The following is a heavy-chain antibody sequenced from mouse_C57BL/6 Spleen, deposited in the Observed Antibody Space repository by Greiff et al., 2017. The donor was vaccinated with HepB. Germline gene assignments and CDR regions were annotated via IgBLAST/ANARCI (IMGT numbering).Heavy chain of an antibody. D-gene: IGHD1-1*01. CDR1: GFTFSSYA. CDR3: TRGGGYYGSSYNWYFDV. V-gene: IGHV5-9-1*02. J-gene: IGHJ1*03. Sequence: EVQVVESGEGLVKPGGSLKLSCAASGFTFSSYAMSWVRQTPEKRLEWVAYISSGGDYIYYADTVKGRFTISSDHARHTLYLQMSSLKSEDTAMYYGTRGGGYYGSSYNWYFDVWGTGTTVTVSS. CDR2: ISSGGDYI.